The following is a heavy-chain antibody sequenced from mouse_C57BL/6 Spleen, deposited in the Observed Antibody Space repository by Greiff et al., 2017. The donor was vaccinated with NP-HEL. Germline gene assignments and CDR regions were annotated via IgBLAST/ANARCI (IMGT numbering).Heavy chain of an antibody. CDR1: GFTFSDAW. D-gene: IGHD1-1*01. CDR3: TRKGYYYVNFDY. Sequence: EVHLVESGGGLVQPGGSMKLSCAASGFTFSDAWMDWVRQSPEKGLEWVAEIRNKANNHATYYAESVKGRFTISRDDSKSSVYLQMNSLRAEDTGIYYCTRKGYYYVNFDYWGQGTTLTVSS. V-gene: IGHV6-6*01. CDR2: IRNKANNHAT. J-gene: IGHJ2*01.